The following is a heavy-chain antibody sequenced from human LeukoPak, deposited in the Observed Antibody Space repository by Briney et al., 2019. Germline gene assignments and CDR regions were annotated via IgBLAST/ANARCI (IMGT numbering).Heavy chain of an antibody. D-gene: IGHD3-22*01. V-gene: IGHV1-46*01. CDR1: GYTFTNYY. CDR2: SNPSGDST. Sequence: ASVKVSCKASGYTFTNYYIHWVRQAPGHGLEWMGISNPSGDSTNYAQKFQGRVTMTRDTSTSTVYMDLSSLRSEDTAVYYCARDPYDSSGYYFDYWGQGTLVTVSS. CDR3: ARDPYDSSGYYFDY. J-gene: IGHJ4*02.